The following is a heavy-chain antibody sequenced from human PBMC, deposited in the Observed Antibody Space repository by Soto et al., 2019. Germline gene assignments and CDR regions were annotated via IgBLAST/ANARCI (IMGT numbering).Heavy chain of an antibody. D-gene: IGHD5-12*01. CDR2: VYYSGST. CDR1: GGSISSNNYY. V-gene: IGHV4-39*01. Sequence: SETLSLTCTVSGGSISSNNYYWGWIRQPPGKGLEWIGSVYYSGSTYYTPSLKSRVTISVDTSKNHFSLKLSSVTAADTAVYYCARQSHGSGYVAYWGQGTLVTVSS. CDR3: ARQSHGSGYVAY. J-gene: IGHJ4*02.